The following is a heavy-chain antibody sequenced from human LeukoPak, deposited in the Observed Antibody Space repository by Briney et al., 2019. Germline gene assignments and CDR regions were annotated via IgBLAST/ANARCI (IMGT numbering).Heavy chain of an antibody. CDR1: GFTFGTYG. J-gene: IGHJ2*01. CDR2: ITGSSTWT. D-gene: IGHD7-27*01. V-gene: IGHV3-23*01. CDR3: ARELVSLGTGYFDL. Sequence: GGSLILSCEASGFTFGTYGMTWVRQSPGKGLEWVSGITGSSTWTYYADSVRGRFTISRDNARNTLHLQMNNLTADDTAIYYCARELVSLGTGYFDLWGRGTLVTVSS.